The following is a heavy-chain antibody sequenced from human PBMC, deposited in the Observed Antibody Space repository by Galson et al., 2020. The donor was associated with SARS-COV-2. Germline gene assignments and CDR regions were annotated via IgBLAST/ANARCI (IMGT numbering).Heavy chain of an antibody. J-gene: IGHJ6*03. D-gene: IGHD3-22*01. CDR3: ARSRQDVTRIVVAITAYYHYMDV. Sequence: SETLSLTCAVYGGSFSDYYWSWIRQSPGKGLEWIGEINHSGSTKSSPSLKSRVTIAVDTSKNQFSLKLTSMTAADTAFYYCARSRQDVTRIVVAITAYYHYMDVWSKGTTVTISS. CDR2: INHSGST. V-gene: IGHV4-34*01. CDR1: GGSFSDYY.